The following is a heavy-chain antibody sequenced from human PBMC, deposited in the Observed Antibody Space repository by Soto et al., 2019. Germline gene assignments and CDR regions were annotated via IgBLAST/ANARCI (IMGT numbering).Heavy chain of an antibody. CDR1: GYRFTSYW. CDR3: ARRSSVGYYYYGMDV. CDR2: IYPGDSDT. J-gene: IGHJ6*02. Sequence: GESLQIPCKGSGYRFTSYWIGWVRQMNGKGLEWMGIIYPGDSDTRYSPSFQGQVTISADKSISTAYLQWSSLKASDTAMYYCARRSSVGYYYYGMDVWGQGTTVTVSS. D-gene: IGHD6-6*01. V-gene: IGHV5-51*01.